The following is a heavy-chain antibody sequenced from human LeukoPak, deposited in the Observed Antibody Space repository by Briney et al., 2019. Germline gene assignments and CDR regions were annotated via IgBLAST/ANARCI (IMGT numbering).Heavy chain of an antibody. CDR1: GGSTSSYY. D-gene: IGHD2-15*01. V-gene: IGHV4-59*08. CDR2: GYYTGIT. Sequence: PSETLSLTCTVSGGSTSSYYWSWIRQPPGKGLEWIGYGYYTGITNYNPSLKSRVPISVDTSKSQFSLKLSSVTAADTAVYYCARHRGGGSWENWFDPWGQGTLVTVSS. CDR3: ARHRGGGSWENWFDP. J-gene: IGHJ5*02.